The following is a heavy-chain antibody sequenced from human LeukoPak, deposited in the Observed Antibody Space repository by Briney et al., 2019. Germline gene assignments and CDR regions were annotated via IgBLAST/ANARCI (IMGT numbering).Heavy chain of an antibody. D-gene: IGHD6-13*01. CDR2: ISWNSGSI. V-gene: IGHV3-9*01. CDR3: ARGIASGIDFFDP. Sequence: GGSLRLSCAASGFTFDDYAMHWVRQVPGKGLEWVSGISWNSGSIGYADSVKGRFTISRDNAKNSLYLQMNTLRAEDTAVYYCARGIASGIDFFDPWGQGTLVTVSS. J-gene: IGHJ5*02. CDR1: GFTFDDYA.